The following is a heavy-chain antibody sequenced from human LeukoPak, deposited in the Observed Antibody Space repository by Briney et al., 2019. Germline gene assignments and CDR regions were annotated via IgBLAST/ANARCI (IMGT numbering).Heavy chain of an antibody. CDR3: ARDRRESSKPNDAFDI. J-gene: IGHJ3*02. CDR1: GGSISSYC. CDR2: IYYTGAT. D-gene: IGHD4-11*01. Sequence: SETLSLTCSVSGGSISSYCWSWIRQSPGKRLEWIGYIYYTGATYYNPSLESRVTVSIDTSKRQLSLELRSVTAADTAVYFCARDRRESSKPNDAFDIWGQGTMVTVSA. V-gene: IGHV4-59*01.